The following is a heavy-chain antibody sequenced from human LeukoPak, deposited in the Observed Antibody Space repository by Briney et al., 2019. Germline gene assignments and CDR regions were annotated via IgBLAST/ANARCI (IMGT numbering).Heavy chain of an antibody. V-gene: IGHV1-69*13. D-gene: IGHD1-26*01. CDR2: IIPIFGTA. Sequence: SVKVSCKASGYTFTNYDINWVRQAPGQGLEWMGGIIPIFGTANYAQKFQGRVTITADESTSTAYMELSSLRSEDTAVYYCARDSGSYVIDYWGQGTLVTVSS. J-gene: IGHJ4*02. CDR3: ARDSGSYVIDY. CDR1: GYTFTNYD.